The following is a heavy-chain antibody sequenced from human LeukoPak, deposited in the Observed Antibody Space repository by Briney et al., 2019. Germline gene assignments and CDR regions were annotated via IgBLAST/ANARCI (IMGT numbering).Heavy chain of an antibody. CDR2: IYHSGST. V-gene: IGHV4-30-2*01. J-gene: IGHJ4*02. CDR3: ARGWRDYLFDY. Sequence: SETLSLTCAVSGGSISSGGYSWSWIRQPPGKGLEWIGYIYHSGSTYYNPSLKSRVTISVDRSKNQFSLKLSSVTAADTAVYYCARGWRDYLFDYWGQGTLVTVSS. CDR1: GGSISSGGYS. D-gene: IGHD5-24*01.